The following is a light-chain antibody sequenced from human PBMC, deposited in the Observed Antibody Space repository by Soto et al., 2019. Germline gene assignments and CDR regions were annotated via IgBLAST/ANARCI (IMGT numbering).Light chain of an antibody. CDR1: QSVSSSY. CDR2: GAS. J-gene: IGKJ1*01. CDR3: QQYGSSPST. V-gene: IGKV3-20*01. Sequence: EIVLTQSPGTLSLSPGERATLSCRASQSVSSSYLAWYQQKAGQAPRLLIFGASNRATGIPDRFSGSGSGTDFTLTISRLEPEDFAVFYCQQYGSSPSTFGKGTKVDIK.